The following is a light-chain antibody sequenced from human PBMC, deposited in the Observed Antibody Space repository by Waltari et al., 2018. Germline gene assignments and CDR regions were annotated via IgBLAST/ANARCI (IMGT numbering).Light chain of an antibody. CDR3: QQRSNWPPT. CDR2: DTS. Sequence: IVLTQSPGTLTLSPGQRATLSCRASQSVSNMFAWYQQKPGQAPRLLIYDTSNRATGIPARFSGSESGTDFTLTISSLEPEDCAVYYCQQRSNWPPTFGQGTKVEI. J-gene: IGKJ1*01. V-gene: IGKV3-11*01. CDR1: QSVSNM.